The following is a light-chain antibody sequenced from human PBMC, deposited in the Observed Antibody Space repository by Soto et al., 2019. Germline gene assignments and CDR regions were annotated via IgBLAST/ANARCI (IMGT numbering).Light chain of an antibody. V-gene: IGKV3-20*01. Sequence: EIVLTQSPGTLSLSPGERATLSCRASQSVSGSYLAWYQQKLGQAPRLLIYGASSRATGIPDRFSGSGSGTDFTLTISTLEPEDSAVYYCQKYGSSPRTFGQGTKVEVK. CDR3: QKYGSSPRT. J-gene: IGKJ1*01. CDR1: QSVSGSY. CDR2: GAS.